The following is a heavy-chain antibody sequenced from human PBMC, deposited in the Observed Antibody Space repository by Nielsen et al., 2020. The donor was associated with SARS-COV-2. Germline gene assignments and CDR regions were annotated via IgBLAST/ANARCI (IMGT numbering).Heavy chain of an antibody. J-gene: IGHJ5*02. V-gene: IGHV4-59*01. D-gene: IGHD2-15*01. CDR1: GGSISSYY. CDR2: IYYSGST. CDR3: VRGTQWDCSGGSCYSYWFDP. Sequence: SETLSLTCTVSGGSISSYYWSWIRQPPGKGLEWIGYIYYSGSTNYNPSLKSRVTISVDTSKNQFSLKLSSVTAADTAVYYCVRGTQWDCSGGSCYSYWFDPWGQGTLVTVSS.